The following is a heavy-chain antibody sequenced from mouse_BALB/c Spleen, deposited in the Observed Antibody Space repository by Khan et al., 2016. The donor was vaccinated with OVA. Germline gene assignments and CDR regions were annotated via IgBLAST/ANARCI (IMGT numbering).Heavy chain of an antibody. J-gene: IGHJ3*01. CDR3: ARSGYDYGRGALFAY. CDR1: GFSLNNYS. CDR2: IWSAGST. Sequence: QVQLKESGPGLVQPSQSLSITCKVSGFSLNNYSVHWVRQSPGKGLEWLGVIWSAGSTAYNAAFISRLTISTDNSRSQAFFKMISLQPNDTAIYYLARSGYDYGRGALFAYGGQGTLVTVSA. D-gene: IGHD2-4*01. V-gene: IGHV2-2*02.